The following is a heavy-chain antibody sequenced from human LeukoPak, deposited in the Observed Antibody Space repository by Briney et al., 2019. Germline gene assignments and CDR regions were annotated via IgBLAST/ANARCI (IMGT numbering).Heavy chain of an antibody. CDR1: GYTFTGYY. D-gene: IGHD3-22*01. CDR3: ALYYYDSSDYWDY. Sequence: ASVKVSCKASGYTFTGYYMHWVRQAPGQGLEWMGWINPNSGGTNYAQKFQGRVTMTRDTSISTAYMELSRLRSDDTAVYYCALYYYDSSDYWDYWGQGTLITVSS. J-gene: IGHJ4*02. CDR2: INPNSGGT. V-gene: IGHV1-2*02.